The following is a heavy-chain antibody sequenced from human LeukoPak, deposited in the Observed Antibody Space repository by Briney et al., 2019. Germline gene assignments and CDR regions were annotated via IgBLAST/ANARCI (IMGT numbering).Heavy chain of an antibody. D-gene: IGHD1-14*01. CDR2: ISGSGGST. Sequence: PGGSLRLSCAASGFTFSNYGMSWVRQAPGKGLEWVSTISGSGGSTFSADSVKGRFTISRDNSKNTLYLQMNSLRDEDTAVYYCASLIGYNNAYWGQGTLVSVSS. CDR1: GFTFSNYG. CDR3: ASLIGYNNAY. V-gene: IGHV3-23*01. J-gene: IGHJ4*02.